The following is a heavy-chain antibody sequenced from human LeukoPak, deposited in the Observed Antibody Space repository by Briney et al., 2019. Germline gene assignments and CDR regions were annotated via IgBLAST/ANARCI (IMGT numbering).Heavy chain of an antibody. CDR2: IYYSGST. V-gene: IGHV4-61*01. CDR3: ARIVAATLDFDY. CDR1: GGSVSSGSYY. Sequence: SETLSLTCTVSGGSVSSGSYYWSWIRQPPWKGLEWIGYIYYSGSTNYNPSLKSRVTISVDTSKNQFSLKLSSVTAADTAVYYCARIVAATLDFDYWGQGTLVTVSS. D-gene: IGHD1-26*01. J-gene: IGHJ4*02.